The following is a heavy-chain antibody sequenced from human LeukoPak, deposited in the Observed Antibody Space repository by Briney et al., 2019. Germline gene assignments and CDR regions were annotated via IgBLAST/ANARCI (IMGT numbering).Heavy chain of an antibody. J-gene: IGHJ4*02. CDR3: AKVGSYGYRAAFDY. V-gene: IGHV3-21*04. CDR1: GFTFSSYS. D-gene: IGHD5-18*01. CDR2: ISSSSSYI. Sequence: GGSLRLSCAASGFTFSSYSMSWVRQAPGKGLEWVSSISSSSSYIYYADSVKGQFTISRDNAKNSLYLQMNSLRAEDTAVYYCAKVGSYGYRAAFDYWGQGTLVTVSS.